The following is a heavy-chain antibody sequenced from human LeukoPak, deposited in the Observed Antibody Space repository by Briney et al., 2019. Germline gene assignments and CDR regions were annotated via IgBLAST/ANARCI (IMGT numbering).Heavy chain of an antibody. J-gene: IGHJ6*03. V-gene: IGHV1-2*02. CDR1: GYTFTDYY. CDR3: ARAGGYCGSTSCYSGYYYYFMDV. CDR2: INPKSGVT. Sequence: ASVKVSCKASGYTFTDYYLHWVRQAPGQGLEWLGWINPKSGVTDSKMKFQGRVTLTRDTSITTAYMELISLTSDDAAVYYCARAGGYCGSTSCYSGYYYYFMDVWGKGTTVTVSS. D-gene: IGHD2-2*01.